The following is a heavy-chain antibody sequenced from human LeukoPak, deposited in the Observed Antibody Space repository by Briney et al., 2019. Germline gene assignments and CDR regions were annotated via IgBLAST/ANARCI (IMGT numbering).Heavy chain of an antibody. V-gene: IGHV3-11*01. J-gene: IGHJ4*02. D-gene: IGHD2-15*01. CDR1: GFTFSDYF. CDR3: ARSVGAAHLDF. Sequence: SGGSLRLSCAVSGFTFSDYFMTWIRQAPGKGLEWVSYIGGSGSNIYYADSVKGRFTISRDNAKNSLYQQMNSLRAEDTAVYYCARSVGAAHLDFWGQGTLVTVSS. CDR2: IGGSGSNI.